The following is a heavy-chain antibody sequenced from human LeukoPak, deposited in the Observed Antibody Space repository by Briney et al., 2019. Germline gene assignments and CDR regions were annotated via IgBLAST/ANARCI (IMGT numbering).Heavy chain of an antibody. J-gene: IGHJ4*02. V-gene: IGHV3-74*01. CDR3: ATDYYVSGSYYRLLY. Sequence: PGGSLRLSCAASGFTFSSYWMHWVRQAPGKGLVWVSRINSDGSSTSYADSVKGRFTISRDNAKNTLYRQMNNLRADDTAIYYCATDYYVSGSYYRLLYWGQGTLVTVSS. CDR1: GFTFSSYW. D-gene: IGHD3-10*01. CDR2: INSDGSST.